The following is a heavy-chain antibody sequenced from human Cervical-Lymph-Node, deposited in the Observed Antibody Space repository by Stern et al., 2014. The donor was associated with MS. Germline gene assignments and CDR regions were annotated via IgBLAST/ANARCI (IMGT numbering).Heavy chain of an antibody. D-gene: IGHD2-15*01. CDR2: INTNTGNP. V-gene: IGHV7-4-1*02. J-gene: IGHJ4*02. CDR1: GYTFTSYA. Sequence: VQLVESGSELKKPGASVKVSCKASGYTFTSYAMNWVRQAPGQGLEWMGWINTNTGNPTYAPGFTGRLVMYLDTSVSTAYQLISRLKAEDTALYYCARDGPATSPGIDYWGQGTLVTVSS. CDR3: ARDGPATSPGIDY.